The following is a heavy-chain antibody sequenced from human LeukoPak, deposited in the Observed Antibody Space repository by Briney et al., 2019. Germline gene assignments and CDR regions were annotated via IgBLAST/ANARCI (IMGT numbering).Heavy chain of an antibody. D-gene: IGHD3-22*01. V-gene: IGHV3-74*01. J-gene: IGHJ4*02. CDR2: ITGDETTA. CDR1: GFTFSTYW. CDR3: AKSPPGIYYDFYYFDY. Sequence: GGSLRLSCAASGFTFSTYWMHWVRHVPGEGLVWVSRITGDETTAAYADSVRGRFTISRDNAKNTLYLQMNRLRVEDTGVYYCAKSPPGIYYDFYYFDYWGQGTLVTVSS.